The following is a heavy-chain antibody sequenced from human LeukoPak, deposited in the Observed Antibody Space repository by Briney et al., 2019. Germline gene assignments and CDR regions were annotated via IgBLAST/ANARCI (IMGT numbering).Heavy chain of an antibody. CDR2: IYYSGST. CDR3: ARDLRWLQSSFDY. J-gene: IGHJ4*02. CDR1: GGSISSSSYY. V-gene: IGHV4-39*07. D-gene: IGHD5-24*01. Sequence: PSETLSLTCTVSGGSISSSSYYWGWIRQPPGKGLEWIGSIYYSGSTYYNPSLKSRVTISVDTSKNQFSLKLSSVTAADTAVYYCARDLRWLQSSFDYWGQGTLVTVSS.